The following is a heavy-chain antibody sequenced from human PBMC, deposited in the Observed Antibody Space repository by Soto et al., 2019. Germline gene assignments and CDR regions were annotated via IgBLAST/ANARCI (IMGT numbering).Heavy chain of an antibody. D-gene: IGHD3-10*01. CDR3: GRGRTGRVVRGYFCF. CDR2: IIPIFGTA. Sequence: QVQLVQSGAEVKKPGSSVKVSCKASGGTFSSYAISWVRQAPGQGLEWMGGIIPIFGTANYAQKFQGRVTITADEFTGTAYMGLGRLGSEDTAVYFCGRGRTGRVVRGYFCFWGQGTLVTVSS. V-gene: IGHV1-69*01. CDR1: GGTFSSYA. J-gene: IGHJ4*02.